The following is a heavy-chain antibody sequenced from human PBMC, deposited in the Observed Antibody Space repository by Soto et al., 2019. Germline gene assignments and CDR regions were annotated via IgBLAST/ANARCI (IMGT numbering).Heavy chain of an antibody. CDR3: AKVRPLATYSSGWYLPDY. CDR1: GFTFSSYA. V-gene: IGHV3-23*01. Sequence: PGGSLRLSCAASGFTFSSYAMSWVRQAPGKGLEWVSAISGSGGSTYYADSVKGRFTISRDNSKNTLYLQMNSLRAEDTAVYYCAKVRPLATYSSGWYLPDYWGQGTLVTVSS. J-gene: IGHJ4*02. D-gene: IGHD6-19*01. CDR2: ISGSGGST.